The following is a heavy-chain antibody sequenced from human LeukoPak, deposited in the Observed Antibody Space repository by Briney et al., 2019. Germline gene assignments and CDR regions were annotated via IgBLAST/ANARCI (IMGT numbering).Heavy chain of an antibody. J-gene: IGHJ5*02. CDR1: GGSFSGYY. D-gene: IGHD6-13*01. V-gene: IGHV4-34*01. Sequence: PSGTLSLTCAVYGGSFSGYYWSWIRQPPGKGLEWIGEINHSGSTNYNPSLKSRVTISVDTSKNQFSLKLSSVTAADTAVYYCARIRSAGYSSSWYSRGLWFDPWGQGTLVTVSS. CDR2: INHSGST. CDR3: ARIRSAGYSSSWYSRGLWFDP.